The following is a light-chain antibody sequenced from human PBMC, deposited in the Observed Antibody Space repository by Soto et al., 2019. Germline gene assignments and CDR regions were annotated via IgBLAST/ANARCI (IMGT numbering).Light chain of an antibody. CDR3: QSYDSSLSGYV. J-gene: IGLJ1*01. CDR1: SSNIGAGYE. CDR2: GNS. Sequence: QPVLTQPPSMSGAPGQRVTISCTGSSSNIGAGYEVHWYQQLPGTAPKLLIYGNSNRPSGVPDRFSGSKSGTSASLAITGLQAEDEADYYCQSYDSSLSGYVFGTGTKVTVL. V-gene: IGLV1-40*01.